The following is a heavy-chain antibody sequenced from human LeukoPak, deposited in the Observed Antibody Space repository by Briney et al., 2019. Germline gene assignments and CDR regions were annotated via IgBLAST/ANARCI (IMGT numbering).Heavy chain of an antibody. Sequence: GESLKISCKGSGYGFTSYWIGWVRQMPGKGLEWMGIIYPGDSDTRYSPSFQGQVTVSADKSISTAYLQWSSLKASDTAMYYCARHESPYYGDYGGYAFDIWGQGTMVTVSS. CDR2: IYPGDSDT. CDR1: GYGFTSYW. D-gene: IGHD4-17*01. CDR3: ARHESPYYGDYGGYAFDI. J-gene: IGHJ3*02. V-gene: IGHV5-51*01.